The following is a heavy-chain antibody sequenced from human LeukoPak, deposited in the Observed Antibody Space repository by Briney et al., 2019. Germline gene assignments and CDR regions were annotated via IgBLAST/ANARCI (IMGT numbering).Heavy chain of an antibody. CDR2: IKSKTDGGTT. J-gene: IGHJ3*02. Sequence: GGSLRLSCAASGFTFSNAWMSWVRQAPGKGLEWVGRIKSKTDGGTTEYAAPVKGRFTISRDDSKNTLYLQMNSLKTEDTAVYYCTTAAYYYDSSGYYPYDAFDIWGQGTMVTVSS. V-gene: IGHV3-15*01. CDR1: GFTFSNAW. D-gene: IGHD3-22*01. CDR3: TTAAYYYDSSGYYPYDAFDI.